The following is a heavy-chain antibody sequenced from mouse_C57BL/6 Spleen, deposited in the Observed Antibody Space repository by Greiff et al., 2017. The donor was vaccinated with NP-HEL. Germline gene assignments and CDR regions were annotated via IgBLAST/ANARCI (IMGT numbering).Heavy chain of an antibody. CDR3: AKDDYGSDYYAMDY. D-gene: IGHD1-1*01. J-gene: IGHJ4*01. CDR1: GYTFTSYW. Sequence: QVQLQQPGAELVRPGTSVKLSCKASGYTFTSYWMHWVKQRPGQGLEWIGVIDPSDSYTNYNQKFKGKATLTVDTSSSTAYMQLSSLTSEDSAVYYCAKDDYGSDYYAMDYWGQGTSVTVSS. V-gene: IGHV1-59*01. CDR2: IDPSDSYT.